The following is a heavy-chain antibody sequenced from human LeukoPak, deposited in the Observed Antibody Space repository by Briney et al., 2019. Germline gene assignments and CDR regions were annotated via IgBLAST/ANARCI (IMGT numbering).Heavy chain of an antibody. CDR3: ARVTIAARGRAFDI. V-gene: IGHV3-23*01. Sequence: GGSLRLSCAASGFTFSSYAMSWVRQAPGKGLEWVSAISGSGGSTYYADSVKGRFTISRDNSKNTLYLQMNSLRAEDTAVYYCARVTIAARGRAFDIWGQGTMVIVSP. CDR2: ISGSGGST. J-gene: IGHJ3*02. D-gene: IGHD6-13*01. CDR1: GFTFSSYA.